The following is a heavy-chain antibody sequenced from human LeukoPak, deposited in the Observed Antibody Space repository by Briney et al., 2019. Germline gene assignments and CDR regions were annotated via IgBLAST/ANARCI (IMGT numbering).Heavy chain of an antibody. Sequence: GESLKISCKGSGYSFTNYWIGWVRQMPGKVLDWMGIVYPGDSDTKYSPSFQGQVTISADKSISTAYLQWSSLEASDTAMYYCAVRTTVTKYGVSTFDSWGQGTPVTVSS. V-gene: IGHV5-51*01. J-gene: IGHJ4*02. D-gene: IGHD4-17*01. CDR2: VYPGDSDT. CDR3: AVRTTVTKYGVSTFDS. CDR1: GYSFTNYW.